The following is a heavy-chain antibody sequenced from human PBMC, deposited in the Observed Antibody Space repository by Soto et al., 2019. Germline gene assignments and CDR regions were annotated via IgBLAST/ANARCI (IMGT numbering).Heavy chain of an antibody. CDR3: AHSSGWLYNS. Sequence: QITLKKSGPTLVKPTQTLTPTCTFSGISFRTSKVGVGWIRQPPGKALEWLALIYWGDDMRYSPSLKSRLTINRDPSNNQVVLTMTDIELVDTATYSCAHSSGWLYNSWGQGTLVTVSS. D-gene: IGHD6-19*01. J-gene: IGHJ4*02. V-gene: IGHV2-5*02. CDR2: IYWGDDM. CDR1: GISFRTSKVG.